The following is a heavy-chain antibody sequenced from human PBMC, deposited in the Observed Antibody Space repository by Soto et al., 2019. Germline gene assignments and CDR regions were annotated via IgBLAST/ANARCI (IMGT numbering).Heavy chain of an antibody. Sequence: QVQLQQWGAGLLKPSETLSLTCAVYGGSFSGYYWSWIRQPPGKGLEWIGEINHSGSTNYNPSLKSRVTISADTSKNQFSLKLSSVTAADTAVYYCARGLPYYDFWSGYYGYYYYMDVWGKGTTVTVSS. J-gene: IGHJ6*03. V-gene: IGHV4-34*01. CDR3: ARGLPYYDFWSGYYGYYYYMDV. CDR2: INHSGST. D-gene: IGHD3-3*01. CDR1: GGSFSGYY.